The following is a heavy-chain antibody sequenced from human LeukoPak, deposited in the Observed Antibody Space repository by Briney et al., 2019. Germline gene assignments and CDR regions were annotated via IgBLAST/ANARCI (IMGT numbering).Heavy chain of an antibody. CDR1: GFTFSSYG. J-gene: IGHJ5*02. V-gene: IGHV3-30*03. CDR3: ARTSKGIAAAGRNWFDP. CDR2: ISYDGSGK. D-gene: IGHD6-13*01. Sequence: GRSLRLSCAASGFTFSSYGMHWVRQAPGKGLEWVAVISYDGSGKYYADSVKGRFTISRDNSKNTSFLQMNSLRAEDTAVYYCARTSKGIAAAGRNWFDPWGQGTLVTVSS.